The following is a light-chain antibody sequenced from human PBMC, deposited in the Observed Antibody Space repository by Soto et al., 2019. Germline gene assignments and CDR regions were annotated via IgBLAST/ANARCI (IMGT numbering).Light chain of an antibody. J-gene: IGLJ2*01. V-gene: IGLV1-40*01. CDR1: SSNIGAGYD. CDR2: GNT. CDR3: ESYASSLSGVL. Sequence: QSVLTQPPSVSGAPGQRVTISCTGSSSNIGAGYDVHWYQQLPGTAPKLLIYGNTNRPSGVPDRFSGSKSGTSASLAITGLQAEDEADYYCESYASSLSGVLFGGGTKLTVL.